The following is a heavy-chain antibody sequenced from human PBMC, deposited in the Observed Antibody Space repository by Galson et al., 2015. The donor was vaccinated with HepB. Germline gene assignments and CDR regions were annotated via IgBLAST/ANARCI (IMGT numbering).Heavy chain of an antibody. CDR3: ARVSLRAFHI. CDR1: GFTFSRYA. J-gene: IGHJ3*02. V-gene: IGHV3-48*01. D-gene: IGHD3-10*01. Sequence: SLRLSCAASGFTFSRYAMNWVRQAPGKGLEWVSYISKGGDIIFYADSVKGRFTISRDTAQNSVSLLMNNLRADDTAVYYCARVSLRAFHIWGQGTLVTVSS. CDR2: ISKGGDII.